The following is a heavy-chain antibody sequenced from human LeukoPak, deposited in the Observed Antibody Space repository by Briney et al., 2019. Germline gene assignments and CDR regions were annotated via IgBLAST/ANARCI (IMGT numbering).Heavy chain of an antibody. D-gene: IGHD6-13*01. J-gene: IGHJ6*04. CDR1: GYSISSGYY. Sequence: PSETLSLTCAVSGYSISSGYYWGWIRQPPGKGLEWIGSIYHSGSTYYNPSLKSRVTISVDTSKNQFSLKLSSVTAADTAVYYCARGARSIAAASNGMDVWGKGTTVTVSS. V-gene: IGHV4-38-2*01. CDR3: ARGARSIAAASNGMDV. CDR2: IYHSGST.